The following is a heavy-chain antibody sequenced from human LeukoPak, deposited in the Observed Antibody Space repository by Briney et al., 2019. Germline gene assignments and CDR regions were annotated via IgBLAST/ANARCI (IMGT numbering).Heavy chain of an antibody. CDR3: ASPGYSYGSRSLDY. D-gene: IGHD5-18*01. CDR1: GGSISSSSYY. CDR2: IYYSGGT. Sequence: PSETQSLTCTVSGGSISSSSYYWGWIRQPPGKGLEWIGSIYYSGGTYYNPSLKSRVTISVDTSKNQFSLKLSSVTAADTAVYYCASPGYSYGSRSLDYWGQGTLVTVSS. V-gene: IGHV4-39*07. J-gene: IGHJ4*02.